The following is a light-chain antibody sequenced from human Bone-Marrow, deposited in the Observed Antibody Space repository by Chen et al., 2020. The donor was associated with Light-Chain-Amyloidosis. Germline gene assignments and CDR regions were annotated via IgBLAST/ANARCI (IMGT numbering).Light chain of an antibody. J-gene: IGLJ3*02. CDR2: EDI. CDR3: QAADGSGSYPV. CDR1: ALPKEY. V-gene: IGLV3-25*03. Sequence: SSELTQPPSLSVSPGQTARIPCSGDALPKEYAYWYQQKSGQAPVLVIYEDIERPSGIPARLSGSKSGTTVTLTIRGVQAEDEAEYYCQAADGSGSYPVFGGGSELNVL.